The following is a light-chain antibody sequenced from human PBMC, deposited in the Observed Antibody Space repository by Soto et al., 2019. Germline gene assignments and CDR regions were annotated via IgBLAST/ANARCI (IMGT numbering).Light chain of an antibody. Sequence: DIQMAQSPSTLSASVGDRVTITGRASQNIGTSLAWYQQTPGKAPKLLISDASTLESGVPSSFGGIGSGSVLTLSITRLQGDGFETYYCQQCFWHWTLGQGTKVDIK. CDR1: QNIGTS. J-gene: IGKJ1*01. V-gene: IGKV1-5*01. CDR3: QQCFWHWT. CDR2: DAS.